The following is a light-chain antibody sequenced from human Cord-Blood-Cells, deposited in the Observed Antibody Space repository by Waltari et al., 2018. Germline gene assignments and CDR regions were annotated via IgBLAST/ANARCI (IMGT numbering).Light chain of an antibody. J-gene: IGLJ1*01. V-gene: IGLV2-14*01. Sequence: QSALTQPAPVSGSPGQSLTISCPGTSSDVGGYNSVSWYQQHPGKAPKLMIYDVSNRPSGVSNRFAGSKSGNTASLTISGLQAEDEADYYCSSYTSSSTYVFGTGTKVTVL. CDR2: DVS. CDR3: SSYTSSSTYV. CDR1: SSDVGGYNS.